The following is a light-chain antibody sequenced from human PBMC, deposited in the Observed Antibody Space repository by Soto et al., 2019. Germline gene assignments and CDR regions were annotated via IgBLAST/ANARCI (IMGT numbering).Light chain of an antibody. V-gene: IGKV3-15*01. Sequence: EIVMTQSPAALSVSPGEGATLSCRASQSVSTNLAWYQQKPGQAPRLLVYGASTRATGIAARFSGYGSGTEFILTISSLVSEVFAFYYCQQYNNCPRRCGKGTRVDIK. J-gene: IGKJ1*01. CDR2: GAS. CDR3: QQYNNCPRR. CDR1: QSVSTN.